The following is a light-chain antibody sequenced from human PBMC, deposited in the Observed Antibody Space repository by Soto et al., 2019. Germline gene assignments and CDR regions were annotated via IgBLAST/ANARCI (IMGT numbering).Light chain of an antibody. CDR1: QSLSSD. CDR2: GAS. J-gene: IGKJ5*01. V-gene: IGKV3-15*01. Sequence: EIVMTQSPATLSVSPGERATLSCRASQSLSSDLAWYQQKPGQAPRLLIYGASTRAAGFPPRFSGSGSGTEFTLTISSLQSEDFAVYYCQQYGSSPAFGQGTRLEIK. CDR3: QQYGSSPA.